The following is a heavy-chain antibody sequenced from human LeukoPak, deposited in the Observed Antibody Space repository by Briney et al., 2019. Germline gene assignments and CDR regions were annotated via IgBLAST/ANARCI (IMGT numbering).Heavy chain of an antibody. Sequence: SETLSLTCTVSGGSISSSSYYWGWIRQPPGKGLEWIGSIYYSGSTYYNPSLKSRVTISVDTSKNQFSLKLSSVTAADTAVYYCARDRVSSGWFDYWGQGTLVTVSS. CDR3: ARDRVSSGWFDY. D-gene: IGHD6-19*01. CDR2: IYYSGST. V-gene: IGHV4-39*07. J-gene: IGHJ5*01. CDR1: GGSISSSSYY.